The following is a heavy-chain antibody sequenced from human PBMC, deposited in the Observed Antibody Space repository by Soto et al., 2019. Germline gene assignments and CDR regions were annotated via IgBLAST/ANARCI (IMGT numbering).Heavy chain of an antibody. V-gene: IGHV3-30-3*01. CDR3: ARDPGALIVGATIPFDY. CDR1: GFTFNRFP. D-gene: IGHD1-26*01. CDR2: ISYDGNNK. Sequence: GGSLRLSCAASGFTFNRFPMHWVRQAPGKGLEWVSTISYDGNNKKYADSVKGRFTISRDNSENTLSLQMNSLRADDTAIYYCARDPGALIVGATIPFDYWGQGTLVTVSS. J-gene: IGHJ4*02.